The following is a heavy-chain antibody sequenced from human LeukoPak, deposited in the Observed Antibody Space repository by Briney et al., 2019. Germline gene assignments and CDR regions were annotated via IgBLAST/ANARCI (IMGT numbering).Heavy chain of an antibody. Sequence: SETLSLTCAVSGGSISSSNWWSWVRQPPGKGLEWIGEIYHSGSTNYNPSLRSRVTISVDTSKNQFSLKLSSVTAADTAVYYCARTPEVVAATDYWGQGTLVTVSS. CDR1: GGSISSSNW. CDR3: ARTPEVVAATDY. V-gene: IGHV4-4*02. J-gene: IGHJ4*02. D-gene: IGHD2-15*01. CDR2: IYHSGST.